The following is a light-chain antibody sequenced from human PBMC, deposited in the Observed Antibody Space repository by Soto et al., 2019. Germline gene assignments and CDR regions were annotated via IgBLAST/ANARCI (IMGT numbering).Light chain of an antibody. CDR2: YAY. CDR3: QQYNNWPPGAT. V-gene: IGKV3-15*01. J-gene: IGKJ3*01. CDR1: LTVSNN. Sequence: DIVMTQSPATLSVSPGERATLSCRASLTVSNNLAWYQQKPGQAPRLLIYYAYTRATGIPDRFSGSGSVKDFTLTISSVPSEDVAVYYCQQYNNWPPGATFGPGTRVDIK.